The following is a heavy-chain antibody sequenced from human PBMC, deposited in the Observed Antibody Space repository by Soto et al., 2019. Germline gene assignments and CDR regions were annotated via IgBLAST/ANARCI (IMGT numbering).Heavy chain of an antibody. V-gene: IGHV4-61*01. CDR3: ARDFPIYDRVRGGFDY. J-gene: IGHJ4*02. D-gene: IGHD3-22*01. CDR1: GGSVSSGSYY. CDR2: IYYSGST. Sequence: PSETLSLTCTVSGGSVSSGSYYWSWIRQPPGKGLEWIGYIYYSGSTNYNPSLKSRVTISVDTSKNQFSLKLSSVTAADTAVYYCARDFPIYDRVRGGFDYWGQGTLVTSPQ.